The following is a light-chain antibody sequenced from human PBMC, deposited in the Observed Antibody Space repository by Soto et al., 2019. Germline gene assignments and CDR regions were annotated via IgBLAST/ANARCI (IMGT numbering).Light chain of an antibody. CDR1: SGHSSYA. V-gene: IGLV4-69*01. CDR2: LNSDGSH. CDR3: QTWGTGTRGV. J-gene: IGLJ3*02. Sequence: QLVLTQSPSASASLGASVKLTCTLSSGHSSYAIAWHQQQPEKGPRYLMKLNSDGSHSKGDGIPDRFSGSSSGAERYLTISSLQSEDKADYYCQTWGTGTRGVFGGGTKLTVL.